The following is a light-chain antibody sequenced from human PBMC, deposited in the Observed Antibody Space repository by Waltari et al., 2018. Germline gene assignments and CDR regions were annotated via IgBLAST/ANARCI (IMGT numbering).Light chain of an antibody. CDR1: NSNFGAGYD. CDR2: GNT. Sequence: QSVLTHPPSMSGAPGQQVTIPSTGGNSNFGAGYDVHWYQQFPGTAPELLIFGNTNRPSGVPGRFSGSKSGTAASLAIAGLQSEDEAVYYCQSFDSSLSASVFGGGTKLTVL. J-gene: IGLJ3*02. V-gene: IGLV1-40*01. CDR3: QSFDSSLSASV.